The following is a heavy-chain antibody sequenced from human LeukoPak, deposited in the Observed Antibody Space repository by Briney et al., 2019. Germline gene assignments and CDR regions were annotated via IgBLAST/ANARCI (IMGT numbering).Heavy chain of an antibody. D-gene: IGHD1-26*01. Sequence: PSQTLSLTCAISGDSVSSNSAAWNWIRQSPSIGLEWLGRTYYRSKWYNDYAVSVESRITINPDTSKNQFSLQLNSVTPEDTAVYYCAREMGAQGFDIWGQGTMVIVSS. V-gene: IGHV6-1*01. CDR1: GDSVSSNSAA. J-gene: IGHJ3*02. CDR3: AREMGAQGFDI. CDR2: TYYRSKWYN.